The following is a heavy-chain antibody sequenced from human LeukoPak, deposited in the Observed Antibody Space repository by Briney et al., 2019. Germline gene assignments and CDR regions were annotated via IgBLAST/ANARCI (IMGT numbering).Heavy chain of an antibody. CDR1: GGSISSGSYY. CDR2: IYTSGST. CDR3: ARAPFQTMIVVVENAFDI. J-gene: IGHJ3*02. D-gene: IGHD3-22*01. Sequence: PSQTLSLTCTVSGGSISSGSYYWSWIRQPDGKGLEWIGRIYTSGSTNYNPSLKSRVTISVDTSKNQFSLKLSSVTAADTAVYYCARAPFQTMIVVVENAFDIWGQGTMVTVSS. V-gene: IGHV4-61*02.